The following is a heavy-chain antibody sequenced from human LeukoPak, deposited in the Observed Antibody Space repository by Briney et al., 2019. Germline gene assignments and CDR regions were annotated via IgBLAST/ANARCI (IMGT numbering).Heavy chain of an antibody. J-gene: IGHJ4*02. CDR3: ANRGGNPKGSFDY. V-gene: IGHV3-23*01. CDR2: ISGSGGST. CDR1: VFTFSNYA. D-gene: IGHD4-23*01. Sequence: GGSLSLSCAASVFTFSNYAMSWVRQAPGKGLEWVSAISGSGGSTDYADSVKGRFTISRDNSKNTLFLQMNSLRAEDTAVYYCANRGGNPKGSFDYWGQGTLVTVSS.